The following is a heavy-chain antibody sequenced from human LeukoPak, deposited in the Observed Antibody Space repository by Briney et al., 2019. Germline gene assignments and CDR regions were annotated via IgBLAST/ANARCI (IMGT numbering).Heavy chain of an antibody. CDR3: ARVSILIVPYYAFDI. CDR1: GFSFSSYS. CDR2: ISSSSNYI. Sequence: GGSLRLSCAASGFSFSSYSMKWVRQAPGKGLEWVSSISSSSNYIYYADSVKGRFTISRDNAKNSLYLQMNSLRVEDTAVYYCARVSILIVPYYAFDIWGQGTMVTVSS. J-gene: IGHJ3*02. V-gene: IGHV3-21*01. D-gene: IGHD2/OR15-2a*01.